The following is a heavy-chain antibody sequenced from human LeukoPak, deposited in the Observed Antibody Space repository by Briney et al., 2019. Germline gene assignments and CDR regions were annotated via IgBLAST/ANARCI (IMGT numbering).Heavy chain of an antibody. V-gene: IGHV3-43*01. CDR3: AKEGPGIAVAGLDY. D-gene: IGHD6-19*01. J-gene: IGHJ4*02. Sequence: GGSLRLSCAASGYTFDDYTMHWVRQAPGKGLEWVSLISWDGGSTYYADSVKGRFTISRDNSKNSLYLQMNSLRTEDTALYYCAKEGPGIAVAGLDYWGQGPLVTVSS. CDR2: ISWDGGST. CDR1: GYTFDDYT.